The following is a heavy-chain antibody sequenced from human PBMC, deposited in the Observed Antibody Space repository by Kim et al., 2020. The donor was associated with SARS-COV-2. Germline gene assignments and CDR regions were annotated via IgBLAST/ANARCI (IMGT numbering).Heavy chain of an antibody. D-gene: IGHD6-13*01. CDR1: GFTFSSCA. J-gene: IGHJ4*02. CDR2: ISGSGEST. CDR3: TKGSAGYISSWAWGDY. V-gene: IGHV3-23*01. Sequence: GGSLRLSCAASGFTFSSCAMSWVRQAPGKGLEWVSGISGSGESTYYADSVKGRFTISRDNSENTLYLQMNSLRAEDTAIYYCTKGSAGYISSWAWGDYWGQGTLVTVSS.